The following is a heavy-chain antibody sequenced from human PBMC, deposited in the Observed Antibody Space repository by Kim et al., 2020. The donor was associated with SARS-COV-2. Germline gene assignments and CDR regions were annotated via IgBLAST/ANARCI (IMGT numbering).Heavy chain of an antibody. V-gene: IGHV5-51*01. J-gene: IGHJ4*02. CDR1: GYTFTDSW. CDR3: ARHTSRGYSYGYPDY. CDR2: IYPDDSDT. D-gene: IGHD5-18*01. Sequence: GESLKISCQSSGYTFTDSWIGWVRQRPGKGLEWMGVIYPDDSDTRYGPSMQDQVTITADRSTSTAYLQWSSLTASDTAIYYGARHTSRGYSYGYPDYWGPGTQVTVSS.